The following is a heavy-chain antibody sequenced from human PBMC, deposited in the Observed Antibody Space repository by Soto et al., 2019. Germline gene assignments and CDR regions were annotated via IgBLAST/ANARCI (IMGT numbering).Heavy chain of an antibody. J-gene: IGHJ4*02. CDR3: ARRAAAGTHFDY. V-gene: IGHV1-69*13. D-gene: IGHD6-13*01. CDR1: GGTFSSYA. Sequence: SVKVSCKASGGTFSSYAISWVRQAPGQGLEWMGGIIPIFGTANYAQKFQGRVTITADESTSTAHMELSSLGSEDTAVYYCARRAAAGTHFDYWGQGTLVTVSS. CDR2: IIPIFGTA.